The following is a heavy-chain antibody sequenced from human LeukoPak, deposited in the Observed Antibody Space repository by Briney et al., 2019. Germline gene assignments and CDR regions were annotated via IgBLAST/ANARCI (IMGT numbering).Heavy chain of an antibody. Sequence: SQTLSLTCTVSGGSISSGGYYWSWIRPPPGKGLEWIGYIYHSGSTYYNPSLKSRVTISVDRSKNQFSLKLSSVTAADTAVYYCASNARSSNRAFDYWGQGTLVTVSS. V-gene: IGHV4-30-2*01. CDR3: ASNARSSNRAFDY. D-gene: IGHD6-13*01. CDR2: IYHSGST. J-gene: IGHJ4*02. CDR1: GGSISSGGYY.